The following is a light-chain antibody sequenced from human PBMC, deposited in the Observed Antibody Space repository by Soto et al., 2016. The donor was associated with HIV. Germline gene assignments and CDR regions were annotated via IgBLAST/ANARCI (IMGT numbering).Light chain of an antibody. J-gene: IGLJ3*02. Sequence: SYELTQPPSVSVAPGKTASITCGGDNIGSKSVHWYQRKPGQAPVLVVYDDSDRPSGIPERFSGSNSGNTATLTISRVEAGDEADYYCQVWDRSRDHPNWVFGGGTKLTI. CDR2: DDS. V-gene: IGLV3-21*03. CDR3: QVWDRSRDHPNWV. CDR1: NIGSKS.